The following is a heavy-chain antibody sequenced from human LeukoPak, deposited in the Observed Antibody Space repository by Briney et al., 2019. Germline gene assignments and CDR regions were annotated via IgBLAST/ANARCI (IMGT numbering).Heavy chain of an antibody. V-gene: IGHV1-69*13. CDR1: GGTFNSYT. J-gene: IGHJ3*02. CDR2: IIPIFATT. Sequence: SVKVSCKASGGTFNSYTINWVRQAPGQGLEWMGGIIPIFATTNYAQKFQGRVTITADESTSTAYMELSSLSSEDTAVYYCASGTVASMDIWGQGTMVTVSS. CDR3: ASGTVASMDI. D-gene: IGHD5-12*01.